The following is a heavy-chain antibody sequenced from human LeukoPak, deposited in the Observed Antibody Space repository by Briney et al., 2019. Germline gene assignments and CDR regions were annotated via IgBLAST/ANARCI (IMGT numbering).Heavy chain of an antibody. Sequence: GGSLRLSCAASGFTVSSNYMSWVRQAPGKGLEWVSVIYSGGSTYYADSVKGRFTISRDNSKNTLYLQVNSLRAEDTAVYYCARAIGYSYGYSFDYWGQGTLVTVSS. CDR1: GFTVSSNY. CDR3: ARAIGYSYGYSFDY. J-gene: IGHJ4*02. CDR2: IYSGGST. V-gene: IGHV3-66*01. D-gene: IGHD5-18*01.